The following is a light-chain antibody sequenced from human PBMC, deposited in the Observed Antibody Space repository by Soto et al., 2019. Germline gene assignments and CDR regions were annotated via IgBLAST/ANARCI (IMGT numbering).Light chain of an antibody. J-gene: IGKJ1*01. V-gene: IGKV1-8*01. CDR2: AAS. Sequence: IQMTQSPSTLSASGGDRVTIACRASQGISSYLAWYQQKPGKAPKLLIYAASTLQSGVPSRFSGSGSGTDFTLTISCLQSDDFATYYCLQYNGYYRTFGQGTKVDIK. CDR3: LQYNGYYRT. CDR1: QGISSY.